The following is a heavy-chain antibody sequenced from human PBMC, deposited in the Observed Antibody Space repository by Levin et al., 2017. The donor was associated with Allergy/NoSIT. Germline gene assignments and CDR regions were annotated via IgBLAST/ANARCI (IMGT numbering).Heavy chain of an antibody. CDR3: ARDLSMGYDILTRYSSRYLDY. V-gene: IGHV4-61*01. CDR1: GASVSSGSFY. Sequence: SETLSLTCSVSGASVSSGSFYWSWIRQPPGTGLEWIGYIYYSGSTNYNPSLKSRVTISVDTSKNQFSLKLRSVTAAVTAVYFCARDLSMGYDILTRYSSRYLDYWGQGTLVTVSS. J-gene: IGHJ4*02. D-gene: IGHD3-9*01. CDR2: IYYSGST.